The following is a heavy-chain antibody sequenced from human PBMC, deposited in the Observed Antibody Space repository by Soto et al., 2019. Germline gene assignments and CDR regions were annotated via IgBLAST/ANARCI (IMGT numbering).Heavy chain of an antibody. Sequence: QVQLVESGGGVVQPGRSLRLSCAASGFTFSSYGMHWVRQAPGKGLEWVAVISYDGSNKYYADSVKGRFTISRDNSKNTLYLHMKRLRAAVTAVYYCERDGFDYWGQGTLVTVSS. CDR3: ERDGFDY. CDR1: GFTFSSYG. V-gene: IGHV3-30*03. CDR2: ISYDGSNK. J-gene: IGHJ4*02.